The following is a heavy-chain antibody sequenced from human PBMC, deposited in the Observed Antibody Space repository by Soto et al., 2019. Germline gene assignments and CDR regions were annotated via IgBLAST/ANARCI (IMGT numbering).Heavy chain of an antibody. Sequence: QVQLQESGPGLVKPSGTLSLTCAVSGDSVSSPYYWCWVRQPPGKGLEWIGEVFHTGTTSYNPSLRSRVTISMDKSNNQFSLSSRSVTAADTAVYYCARSAGWYAVHSWGPGTLVIVSS. V-gene: IGHV4-4*02. D-gene: IGHD6-19*01. J-gene: IGHJ4*02. CDR3: ARSAGWYAVHS. CDR1: GDSVSSPYY. CDR2: VFHTGTT.